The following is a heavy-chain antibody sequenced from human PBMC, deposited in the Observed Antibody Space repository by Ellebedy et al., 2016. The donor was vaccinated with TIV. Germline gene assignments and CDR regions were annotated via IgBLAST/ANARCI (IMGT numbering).Heavy chain of an antibody. CDR3: ARDLLAGSDFQH. V-gene: IGHV4-59*01. CDR1: GGSISSYY. J-gene: IGHJ1*01. CDR2: IYYSGST. Sequence: SETLSLTCTVSGGSISSYYWSWIRQPPGKGLEWIGYIYYSGSTNYNPSLKSRVTISVDTSKNQFSLRLSSVTAADTAVYYCARDLLAGSDFQHWGQGTLVTVSS. D-gene: IGHD6-19*01.